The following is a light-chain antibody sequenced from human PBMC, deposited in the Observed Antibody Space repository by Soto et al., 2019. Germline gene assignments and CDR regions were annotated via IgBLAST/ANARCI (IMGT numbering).Light chain of an antibody. V-gene: IGKV3-15*01. CDR2: EAK. CDR3: QQYNNWPPEYT. CDR1: RDIRTN. J-gene: IGKJ2*01. Sequence: EIVLTQSPDILSVSPGEGAILSCRASRDIRTNLAWYQHRPGQPPRLLVYEAKVRASGVPARFSGSGSGTDFTLTMSALQAEDFALYYCQQYNNWPPEYTFGQGTKL.